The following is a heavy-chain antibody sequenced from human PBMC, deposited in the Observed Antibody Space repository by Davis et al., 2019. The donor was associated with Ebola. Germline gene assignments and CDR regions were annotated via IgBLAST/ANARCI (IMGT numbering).Heavy chain of an antibody. V-gene: IGHV3-23*01. CDR3: AKGLVIATLGHFDY. CDR1: GFTFRTYS. D-gene: IGHD2-21*01. J-gene: IGHJ4*02. Sequence: GESLKISCAASGFTFRTYSMTWVRQAPGKGLEWVSAISGSGGSTYYADSVKGRFTISRDNSKNTLYLQMNSLRAEDTAVYYCAKGLVIATLGHFDYWGQGTLVTVSS. CDR2: ISGSGGST.